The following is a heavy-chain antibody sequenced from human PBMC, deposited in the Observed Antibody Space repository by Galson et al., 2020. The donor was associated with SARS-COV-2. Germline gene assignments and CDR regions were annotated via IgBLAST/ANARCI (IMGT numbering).Heavy chain of an antibody. CDR1: GYSFTSYW. Sequence: KIGESLKISCKGSGYSFTSYWIGWVRQMPGKGLEWMGLIYPGDSDTRYSPSFQGQVTISADKSISTAYLQWSSLKASDTAMYYCARLSPRRGITIRDGAFDIWGQGTMVTVSS. D-gene: IGHD3-10*01. CDR3: ARLSPRRGITIRDGAFDI. J-gene: IGHJ3*02. V-gene: IGHV5-51*01. CDR2: IYPGDSDT.